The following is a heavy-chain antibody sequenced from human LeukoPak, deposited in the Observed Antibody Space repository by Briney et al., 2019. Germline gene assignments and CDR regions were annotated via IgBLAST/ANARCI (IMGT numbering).Heavy chain of an antibody. D-gene: IGHD1-14*01. CDR2: INQSGST. Sequence: SETLSLTCAVYGGSFSNYYWSWIRQSPGKGLEWIGEINQSGSTYYNPSLKSRVTMSVDTSKNQFSLNLSSVTAADTAVYYCAREAATEPHYYYYMDVWGKGTTVTISS. CDR3: AREAATEPHYYYYMDV. CDR1: GGSFSNYY. V-gene: IGHV4-34*01. J-gene: IGHJ6*03.